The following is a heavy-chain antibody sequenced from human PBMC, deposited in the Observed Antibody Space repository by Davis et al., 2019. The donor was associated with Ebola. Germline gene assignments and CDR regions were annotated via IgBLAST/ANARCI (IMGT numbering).Heavy chain of an antibody. V-gene: IGHV3-74*01. CDR2: INSDGSST. J-gene: IGHJ6*02. Sequence: GESLKISCAASGFTFSSYWMHWVRQAPGKGLVWVSRINSDGSSTSYADSVKGRFTISRDNAKNTLYLQMNSLRAEDTAVYYCARRPVLYRIGNYYYGMDVWGQGTTVTVSS. D-gene: IGHD2/OR15-2a*01. CDR3: ARRPVLYRIGNYYYGMDV. CDR1: GFTFSSYW.